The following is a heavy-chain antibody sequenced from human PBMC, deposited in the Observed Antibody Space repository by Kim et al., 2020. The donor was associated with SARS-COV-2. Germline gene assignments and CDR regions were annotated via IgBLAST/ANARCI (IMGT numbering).Heavy chain of an antibody. CDR2: INAGDGVL. CDR1: GFNFDTFA. CDR3: EKGLESHASWVASGG. D-gene: IGHD5-12*01. Sequence: GGSLRLSCEGSGFNFDTFAITWVRQAPGKGLEWVSRINAGDGVLYYADSVKGRFTTSRDNSKTYLQMKGLRREDTAIYYCEKGLESHASWVASGGWGQGT. V-gene: IGHV3-23*01. J-gene: IGHJ3*01.